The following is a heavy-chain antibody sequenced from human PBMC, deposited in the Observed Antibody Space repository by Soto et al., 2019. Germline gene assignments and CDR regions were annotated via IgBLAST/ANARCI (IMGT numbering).Heavy chain of an antibody. V-gene: IGHV3-48*02. CDR2: ISSSSSTI. D-gene: IGHD3-22*01. Sequence: EVQLVESGGGLVQPGGSLRLSCAASGFTFSSYSMNWVRQAPGKGLEWVSYISSSSSTIYYADSVKGRFTISRDNAKNSLYLQMNSLRYEDTAVYYCARDSKVEYYYDSSGLDVWGQGTTVTVSS. CDR3: ARDSKVEYYYDSSGLDV. J-gene: IGHJ6*02. CDR1: GFTFSSYS.